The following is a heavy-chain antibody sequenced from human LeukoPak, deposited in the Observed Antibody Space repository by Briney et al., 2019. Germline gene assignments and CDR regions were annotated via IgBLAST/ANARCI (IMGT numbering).Heavy chain of an antibody. J-gene: IGHJ3*02. D-gene: IGHD1-14*01. V-gene: IGHV3-9*03. Sequence: GGSLRLSCAASGFTFDDYAMHWVRQAPGKGLEWVSGIGWNSGSIGYADSVKGRFTTSRDNAKNSLYLQMNSLRAEDMALYYCAKDGGTTGAFDIWGQGTMVTVSS. CDR1: GFTFDDYA. CDR2: IGWNSGSI. CDR3: AKDGGTTGAFDI.